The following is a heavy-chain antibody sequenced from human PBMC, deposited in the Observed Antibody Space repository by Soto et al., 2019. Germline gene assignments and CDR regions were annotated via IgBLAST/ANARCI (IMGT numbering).Heavy chain of an antibody. J-gene: IGHJ3*02. V-gene: IGHV3-23*01. D-gene: IGHD4-17*01. CDR2: ISCRGGST. CDR1: GFTFSSYA. Sequence: GGSLRLSCAASGFTFSSYALSWFRRAPGEGLEWVSAISCRGGSTYYADSGKGRFTISRDNPKNTLYLQMNSLRAEDTAVYYCAKDRRGYGDYDAFDIWGQGTMVTVSS. CDR3: AKDRRGYGDYDAFDI.